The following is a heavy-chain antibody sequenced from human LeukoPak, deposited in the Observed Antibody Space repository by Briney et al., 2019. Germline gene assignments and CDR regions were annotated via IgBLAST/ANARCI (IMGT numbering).Heavy chain of an antibody. V-gene: IGHV1-69*04. CDR2: IIPILGIA. D-gene: IGHD7-27*01. CDR1: GGTFSSYT. Sequence: GASVKVSCKASGGTFSSYTISWVRQAPGQGLEWMGRIIPILGIANYAQKFQGRVTITADKSTSTAYMELSSLRSEDTAVYYCARDRTVGEISNWGSRTRTHMDVWGKGTTVTVSS. J-gene: IGHJ6*03. CDR3: ARDRTVGEISNWGSRTRTHMDV.